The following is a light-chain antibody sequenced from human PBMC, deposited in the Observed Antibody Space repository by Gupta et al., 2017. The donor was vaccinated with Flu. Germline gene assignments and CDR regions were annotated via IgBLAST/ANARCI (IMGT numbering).Light chain of an antibody. CDR3: QQYKSYRS. CDR2: EAS. CDR1: QSISSR. Sequence: DIQMTQSPSTLSASVGDRVTITCRASQSISSRLAWYQQKPGKAPKLVIYEASSLQSGVASRFSGSGSGTEFTLSISSLQPDDFATYYCQQYKSYRSFGQGTXVEIK. J-gene: IGKJ1*01. V-gene: IGKV1-5*03.